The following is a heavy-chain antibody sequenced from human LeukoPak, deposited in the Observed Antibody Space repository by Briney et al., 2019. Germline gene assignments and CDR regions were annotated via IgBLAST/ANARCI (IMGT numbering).Heavy chain of an antibody. Sequence: GGSLRLSCAASGFTFSDYYMSWIRQAPGKGLEWVSYISSSGSTIYYADSVKGRFTISRDNAKNSLYLQMNSLRAEDTAVYYCAKESIVVVVAATFQWFDPWGQGTLVTVSS. D-gene: IGHD2-15*01. CDR3: AKESIVVVVAATFQWFDP. V-gene: IGHV3-11*01. CDR1: GFTFSDYY. CDR2: ISSSGSTI. J-gene: IGHJ5*02.